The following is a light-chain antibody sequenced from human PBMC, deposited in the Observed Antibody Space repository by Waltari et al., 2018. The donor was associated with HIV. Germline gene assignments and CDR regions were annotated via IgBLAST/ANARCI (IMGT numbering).Light chain of an antibody. CDR3: SVWDVTLNGLV. Sequence: QSLLTQSPSASGTPGQRVNISCFGTSSNIGSRSVNWYQHFPGTPPRLVILRNTERPSGVPDRVAGYKSGTSASLAISGLHSQDEADYYCSVWDVTLNGLVFGGGTRLTVL. J-gene: IGLJ2*01. V-gene: IGLV1-44*01. CDR1: SSNIGSRS. CDR2: RNT.